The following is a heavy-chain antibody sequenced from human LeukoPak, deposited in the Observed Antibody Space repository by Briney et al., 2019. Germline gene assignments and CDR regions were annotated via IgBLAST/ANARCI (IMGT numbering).Heavy chain of an antibody. CDR3: AKDPRRYSRTGGYFDY. CDR2: IKQDGSET. V-gene: IGHV3-7*01. J-gene: IGHJ4*02. CDR1: GFTFSSFW. Sequence: PGGSLGLSCAASGFTFSSFWMSWVRQAPGKGLEWVANIKQDGSETYYADSVKGRFTISRDNSKNTLYLQMNSLRAEDTAVYYCAKDPRRYSRTGGYFDYWGQGTLVTVSS. D-gene: IGHD6-13*01.